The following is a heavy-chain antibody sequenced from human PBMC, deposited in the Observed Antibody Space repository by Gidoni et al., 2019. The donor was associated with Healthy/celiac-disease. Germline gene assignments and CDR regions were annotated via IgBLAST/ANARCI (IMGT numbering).Heavy chain of an antibody. V-gene: IGHV3-66*02. CDR2: IYSGGST. CDR1: GFTVSSNY. D-gene: IGHD3-22*01. CDR3: ARDAVGYYDSSGYQYDY. J-gene: IGHJ4*02. Sequence: EVQLVESVGGLVQPGGSLRLSCAAPGFTVSSNYMSWVRQAPGKGLEWVSVIYSGGSTYYADSVKGRFTISRDNSKNTLYLQMNSLRAEDTAVYYCARDAVGYYDSSGYQYDYWGQGTLVTVSS.